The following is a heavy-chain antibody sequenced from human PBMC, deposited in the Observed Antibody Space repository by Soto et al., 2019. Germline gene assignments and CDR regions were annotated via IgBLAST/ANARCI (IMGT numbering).Heavy chain of an antibody. Sequence: QVQLVQSGAEVTKPGASVTVSCETSGYTFSNYGITWVRQAPGQGLEWMGWISGYNGDTNYPEKLQGRVTMTTDTSTSTVYMELRNQRSDDTAMYYCARDHSSSWHDFDYWGQGTLVTVSS. V-gene: IGHV1-18*01. J-gene: IGHJ4*02. CDR1: GYTFSNYG. D-gene: IGHD6-13*01. CDR2: ISGYNGDT. CDR3: ARDHSSSWHDFDY.